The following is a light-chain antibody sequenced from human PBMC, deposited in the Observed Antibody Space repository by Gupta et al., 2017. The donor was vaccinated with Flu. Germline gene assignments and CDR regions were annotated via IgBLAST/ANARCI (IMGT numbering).Light chain of an antibody. J-gene: IGLJ3*02. CDR1: SSDVGGYNY. CDR2: EVS. Sequence: QSALTQPASVSGSPGQSITISCTGTSSDVGGYNYVSWYQQPPGKAPKLMIYEVSNRPSGVSTRFSGSKSGNTASLTISGLQAEDEADYYCSSYTSSSTLTFGGGTKLTVL. V-gene: IGLV2-14*01. CDR3: SSYTSSSTLT.